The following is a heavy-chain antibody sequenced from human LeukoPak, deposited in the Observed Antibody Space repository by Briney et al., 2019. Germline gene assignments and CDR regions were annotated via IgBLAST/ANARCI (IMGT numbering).Heavy chain of an antibody. CDR1: GFTFSSYA. CDR2: ISYDGSNK. J-gene: IGHJ4*02. Sequence: GALRLSCAASGFTFSSYAMNWVRQAPGKGLEGVAVISYDGSNKYYADSVKGRFTISRDNSKNTLYLQMNSLRAEDTAVYYCGKKTGYSSGWYLESWGQGTQVTVSS. D-gene: IGHD6-19*01. CDR3: GKKTGYSSGWYLES. V-gene: IGHV3-30-3*02.